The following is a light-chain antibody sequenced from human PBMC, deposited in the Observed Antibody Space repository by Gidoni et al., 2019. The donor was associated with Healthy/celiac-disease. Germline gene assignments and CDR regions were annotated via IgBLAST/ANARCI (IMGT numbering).Light chain of an antibody. CDR1: QSVSSNY. CDR3: QQYGSSPRT. CDR2: GAS. Sequence: EIVLTQSPGTLSLSPGERATLSCRASQSVSSNYLAWYQQKPGQPPRLLLYGASSRATGIPDRFSGSGSGTDFTLTISRLEPEDFAVYYCQQYGSSPRTFXQXTKVEI. V-gene: IGKV3-20*01. J-gene: IGKJ1*01.